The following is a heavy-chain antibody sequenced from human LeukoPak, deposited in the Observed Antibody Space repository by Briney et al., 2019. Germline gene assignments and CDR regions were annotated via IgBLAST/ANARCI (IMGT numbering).Heavy chain of an antibody. CDR3: ARDGPMVRGVTGDAFDI. CDR1: GGTFSSYA. J-gene: IGHJ3*02. CDR2: IIPIFGTA. Sequence: SVKVSCKASGGTFSSYAISWVRQAPGQGLEWMGGIIPIFGTANYAQKFQGRVTITTDESTSTAYMELRSLRSDDTAVYYCARDGPMVRGVTGDAFDIWGQGTMVTVSS. V-gene: IGHV1-69*05. D-gene: IGHD3-10*01.